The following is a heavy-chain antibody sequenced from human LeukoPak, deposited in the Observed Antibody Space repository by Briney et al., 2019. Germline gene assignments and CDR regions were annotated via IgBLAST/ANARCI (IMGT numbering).Heavy chain of an antibody. Sequence: SETLSLSCTVSSGSISSSSYYWGWIRQPPGKGLEWIGSIYYSGSTYYNPSLKSRFTISVDTSKNQFSLKLSSVTAADTAVYYCARPRGAARPHWFDPWGQGTLATVSS. CDR1: SGSISSSSYY. V-gene: IGHV4-39*01. CDR2: IYYSGST. J-gene: IGHJ5*02. D-gene: IGHD6-6*01. CDR3: ARPRGAARPHWFDP.